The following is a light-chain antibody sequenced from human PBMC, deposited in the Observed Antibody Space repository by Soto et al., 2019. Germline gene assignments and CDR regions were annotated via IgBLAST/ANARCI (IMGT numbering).Light chain of an antibody. J-gene: IGLJ1*01. CDR3: SSYAGSNNFPYV. V-gene: IGLV2-8*01. CDR1: SSDVGGHNY. Sequence: QSALTQPPSASGSPGQSVTISCPGTSSDVGGHNYVSWYQQHQGKAPKLMIYEVSKRPSGVPDRFSGSKSGNTASLTVSGLQAEDEADYYCSSYAGSNNFPYVFGTGTKLTVL. CDR2: EVS.